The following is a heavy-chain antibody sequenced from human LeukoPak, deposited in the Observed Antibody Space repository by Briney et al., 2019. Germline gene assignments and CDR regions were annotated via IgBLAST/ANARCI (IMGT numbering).Heavy chain of an antibody. V-gene: IGHV1-18*01. Sequence: ASVKVSCKASGYTFTSYGTSWVRQAPGQGLEWMGWISAYNGNTNYAQKLQGRVTMTTDTSTSTAYMELRSLRSDDTAVYYCARDGPNRIVVVPAARAGFDYWGQGTLVTVSS. CDR1: GYTFTSYG. CDR2: ISAYNGNT. CDR3: ARDGPNRIVVVPAARAGFDY. J-gene: IGHJ4*02. D-gene: IGHD2-2*01.